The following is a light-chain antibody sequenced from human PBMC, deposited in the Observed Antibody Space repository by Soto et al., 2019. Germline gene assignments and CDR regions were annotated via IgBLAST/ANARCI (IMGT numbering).Light chain of an antibody. J-gene: IGKJ4*01. Sequence: ELVLTQSRGTLSLSPGERATRSGRASQSVSSNNLAWYQQSPGQAPRLLIYGASRRATGIPDRFGGRGSVTDFTLTISRLEPEDFAVYYCQQYGNSFLTFGGGTNVDSK. CDR1: QSVSSNN. CDR3: QQYGNSFLT. CDR2: GAS. V-gene: IGKV3-20*01.